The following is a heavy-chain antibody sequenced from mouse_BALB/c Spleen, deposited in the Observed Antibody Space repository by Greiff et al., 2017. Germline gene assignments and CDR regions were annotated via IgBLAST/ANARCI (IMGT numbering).Heavy chain of an antibody. Sequence: EVKLMESGGGLVKPGGSLKLSCAASGFTFSSYAMSWVRQTPEKRLEWVATISSGGSYTYYPDSVKGRFTISRDNAKNTLYLQMSSLRSEDTAMCDCARHRYDAMDYWGQGTSVTVSA. V-gene: IGHV5-9-3*01. J-gene: IGHJ4*01. CDR3: ARHRYDAMDY. CDR1: GFTFSSYA. CDR2: ISSGGSYT. D-gene: IGHD2-14*01.